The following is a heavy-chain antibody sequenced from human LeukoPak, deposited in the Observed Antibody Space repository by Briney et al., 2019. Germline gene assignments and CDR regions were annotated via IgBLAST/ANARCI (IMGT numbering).Heavy chain of an antibody. CDR1: GGSFTDYY. V-gene: IGHV4-34*01. D-gene: IGHD6-6*01. CDR2: INHRGST. Sequence: SETLSLTCAVYGGSFTDYYWSWIRQPPGKGLEWIGEINHRGSTNYNSSLKSRVTISVDRSKNQFSLKLSSVTAADTAVYFCARVPHSTSSIDYWGQGAPVTVSS. CDR3: ARVPHSTSSIDY. J-gene: IGHJ4*02.